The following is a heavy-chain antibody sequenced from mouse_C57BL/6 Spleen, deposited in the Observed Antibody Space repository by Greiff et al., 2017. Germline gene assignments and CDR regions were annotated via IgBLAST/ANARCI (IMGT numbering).Heavy chain of an antibody. Sequence: EVQGVESGGGLVKPGGSLKLSCAASGFTFSDYGMHWVRQAPEKGLEWLAYISSGSSTIYYADTVKGRFTISRDNAKNTLFLQMTSLRSEDTAMYYCANDYDVGFAYWGQGTLVTVSA. CDR3: ANDYDVGFAY. J-gene: IGHJ3*01. CDR1: GFTFSDYG. V-gene: IGHV5-17*01. CDR2: ISSGSSTI. D-gene: IGHD2-4*01.